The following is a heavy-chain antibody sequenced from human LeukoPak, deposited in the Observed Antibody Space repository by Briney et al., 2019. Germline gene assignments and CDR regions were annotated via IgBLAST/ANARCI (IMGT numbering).Heavy chain of an antibody. J-gene: IGHJ3*02. Sequence: GASVKVSCKASGYTFTSYYMHWVRQAPGQGLEWMGIINPSGGSTSYAQKFQGRVTMTRDTSTSTVYMELSSLRSEDTAVYYCARRELGFRDEDAFDIWGQGTMVTVSS. D-gene: IGHD7-27*01. CDR3: ARRELGFRDEDAFDI. CDR2: INPSGGST. CDR1: GYTFTSYY. V-gene: IGHV1-46*01.